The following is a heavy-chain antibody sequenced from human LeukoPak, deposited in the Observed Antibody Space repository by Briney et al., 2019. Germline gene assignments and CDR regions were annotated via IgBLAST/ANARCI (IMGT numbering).Heavy chain of an antibody. D-gene: IGHD2-21*02. J-gene: IGHJ4*02. CDR2: INHSGST. CDR3: ARVSVVVTALLDY. V-gene: IGHV4-34*01. Sequence: SETLSLTCAVYGGSFSGYYWSWIRQPPGKGLEWIGEINHSGSTNYNPSLKSRVTISVDTSKNQFSLKLSSVTAADTAVYYCARVSVVVTALLDYWGQGTLVTVSS. CDR1: GGSFSGYY.